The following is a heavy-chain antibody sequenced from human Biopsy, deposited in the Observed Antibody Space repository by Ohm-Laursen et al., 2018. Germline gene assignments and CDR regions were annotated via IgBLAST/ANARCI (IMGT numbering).Heavy chain of an antibody. CDR2: INHSGRT. D-gene: IGHD3-22*01. Sequence: GTLSLTRPVYGESFNGYYWSWIRQTPGKGLEWIGEINHSGRTNYNPSLKSRVAISVDTSKNQFSLKVRSVTAADTAVYYCVRGVDYYDPYHYYALDVWGQGTTVTVSS. CDR1: GESFNGYY. CDR3: VRGVDYYDPYHYYALDV. J-gene: IGHJ6*02. V-gene: IGHV4-34*01.